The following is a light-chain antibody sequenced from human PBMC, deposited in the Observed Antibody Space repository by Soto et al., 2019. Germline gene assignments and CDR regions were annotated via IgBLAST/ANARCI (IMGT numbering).Light chain of an antibody. CDR1: QSVLYSSDNKNY. CDR3: QQFYATPLT. CDR2: WAS. Sequence: DIVMTQSPDPLAMSLGERATISCKSSQSVLYSSDNKNYLAWYQQKPGQPPKLLIYWASTRESGVPDRFSGSGSGADFTLTISSLQAEDVAVYYCQQFYATPLTFGGGTKVDIK. V-gene: IGKV4-1*01. J-gene: IGKJ4*01.